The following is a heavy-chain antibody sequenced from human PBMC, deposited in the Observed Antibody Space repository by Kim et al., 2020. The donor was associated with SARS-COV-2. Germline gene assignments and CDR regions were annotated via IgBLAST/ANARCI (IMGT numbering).Heavy chain of an antibody. D-gene: IGHD6-19*01. CDR3: ATDRSSGWGYYFDD. V-gene: IGHV3-21*01. CDR1: GFAFSSYY. CDR2: ISTNNRHI. J-gene: IGHJ4*02. Sequence: GGSLRLSCAASGFAFSSYYMSWVRQVPGKGLEWVSSISTNNRHIHYADSVKGRFTISRDNAKNSLFLQMNSMRAEDTALYYCATDRSSGWGYYFDDWGQG.